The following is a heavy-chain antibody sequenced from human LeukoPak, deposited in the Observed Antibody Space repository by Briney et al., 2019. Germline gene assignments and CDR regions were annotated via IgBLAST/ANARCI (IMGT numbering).Heavy chain of an antibody. CDR2: ISSSSSYI. V-gene: IGHV3-21*01. CDR1: GFTFSSYS. Sequence: PGGSLRLSCAASGFTFSSYSMNWVRQAPGKGLEWVSSISSSSSYIYYADSVKGRFTISRDNAKNSLYLQMNSLRAEDTAVYYCAKDHCSSTSCYFGWFDPWGQGTLVTVSS. D-gene: IGHD2-2*01. CDR3: AKDHCSSTSCYFGWFDP. J-gene: IGHJ5*02.